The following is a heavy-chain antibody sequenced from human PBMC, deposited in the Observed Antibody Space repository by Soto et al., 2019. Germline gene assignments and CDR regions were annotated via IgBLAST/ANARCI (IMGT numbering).Heavy chain of an antibody. J-gene: IGHJ5*02. Sequence: SETLSLTCTVSGGSISSYYWSWIRQPPGKGLEWIGYIYYSGSTNYNPSLKSRVTISVDTSKNQFSLKLSSVTAADTAVYYCARGGAYSNDSSGAEIDPLGLGAVLTISS. CDR3: ARGGAYSNDSSGAEIDP. CDR1: GGSISSYY. CDR2: IYYSGST. D-gene: IGHD1-26*01. V-gene: IGHV4-59*01.